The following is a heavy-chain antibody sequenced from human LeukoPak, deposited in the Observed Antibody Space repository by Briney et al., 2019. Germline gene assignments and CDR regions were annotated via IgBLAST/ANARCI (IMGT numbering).Heavy chain of an antibody. J-gene: IGHJ4*02. V-gene: IGHV4-4*02. CDR2: IYHAGRT. D-gene: IGHD5-24*01. Sequence: SETLSLTCAVSGDSMTSNNWWSWVRQPPGKGLEWIGDIYHAGRTNYNPSLKSRVTISVDKSKKQFSLKLDSVTAADTAVYYCARGTEADGTFMFDFWGQGTLVTVSS. CDR3: ARGTEADGTFMFDF. CDR1: GDSMTSNNW.